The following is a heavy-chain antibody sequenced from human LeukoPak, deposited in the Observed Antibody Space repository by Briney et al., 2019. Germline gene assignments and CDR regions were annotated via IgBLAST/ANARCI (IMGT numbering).Heavy chain of an antibody. V-gene: IGHV4-4*07. J-gene: IGHJ4*02. CDR3: ARERSSYYDILTGYSGYYFDY. CDR1: GGSISSYY. CDR2: IYTSGST. D-gene: IGHD3-9*01. Sequence: SETLSLTCTVSGGSISSYYWSWIRQPAGKGLEWIGRIYTSGSTNYNPSLKSRVTTSVDTSKNQFSLKLSSVTAADTAVYYCARERSSYYDILTGYSGYYFDYWGQGTLVTVSS.